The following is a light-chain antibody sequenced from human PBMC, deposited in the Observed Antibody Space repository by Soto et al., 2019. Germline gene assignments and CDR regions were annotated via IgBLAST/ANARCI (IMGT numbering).Light chain of an antibody. Sequence: QSALTQPASVSGSPGQSITISCTGTSNDVGGYNYVSWYQQHPGKAPKLMIYEVTDRPWGVSNRFSGSKSGNTASLTISGLQADDEADYYCSSYTHTSTPSCVFGTGTKLTVL. V-gene: IGLV2-14*01. CDR3: SSYTHTSTPSCV. CDR2: EVT. J-gene: IGLJ1*01. CDR1: SNDVGGYNY.